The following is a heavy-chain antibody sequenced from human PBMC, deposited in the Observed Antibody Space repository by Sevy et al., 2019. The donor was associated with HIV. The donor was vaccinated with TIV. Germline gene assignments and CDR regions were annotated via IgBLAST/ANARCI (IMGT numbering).Heavy chain of an antibody. CDR1: GGSITSYF. D-gene: IGHD1-20*01. Sequence: SETLSLTCTVSGGSITSYFWSWVRQPPGKGLEWIGNFYYSGSTDYNPSLKSRLTISFDTSKKQLSLKLRSVTAADTAVYFWARDISSFPRIFDHWGQGILVTVSS. J-gene: IGHJ4*02. CDR2: FYYSGST. V-gene: IGHV4-59*01. CDR3: ARDISSFPRIFDH.